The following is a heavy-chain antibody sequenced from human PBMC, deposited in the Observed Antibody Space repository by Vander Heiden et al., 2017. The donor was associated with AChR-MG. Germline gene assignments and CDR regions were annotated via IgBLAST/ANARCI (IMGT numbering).Heavy chain of an antibody. J-gene: IGHJ4*02. CDR3: ARDASPYDSSGYYYVNYFDY. CDR1: GGTFSSYA. Sequence: QVQLVQSGAEVKKPGSSVKVSCKASGGTFSSYAISWVRQAPGQGLEGMGRIIPILGIANYAQKFQGRVTITADKSTSTAYMELSSLRSEDTAVYYCARDASPYDSSGYYYVNYFDYWGQGTLVTVSS. CDR2: IIPILGIA. V-gene: IGHV1-69*04. D-gene: IGHD3-22*01.